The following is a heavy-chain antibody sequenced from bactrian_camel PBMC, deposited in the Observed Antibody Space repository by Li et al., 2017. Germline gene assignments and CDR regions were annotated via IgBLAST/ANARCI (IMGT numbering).Heavy chain of an antibody. CDR2: ISRTGAI. CDR1: GSVSSSCG. Sequence: HVQLVESGGGSVQVGGSLKLSCAASGSVSSSCGMGWYRQAPGKERALISTISRTGAILYAESVKGRFTISQDNAKNTLYLQMNSLKTEDTAMYYCVPTSGWVLYEYTYWGQGTQVTVS. J-gene: IGHJ4*01. V-gene: IGHV3S55*01. D-gene: IGHD5*01. CDR3: VPTSGWVLYEYTY.